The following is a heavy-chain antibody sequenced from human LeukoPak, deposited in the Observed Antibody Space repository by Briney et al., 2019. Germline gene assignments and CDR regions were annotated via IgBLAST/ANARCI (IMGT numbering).Heavy chain of an antibody. CDR1: GFTLSYYG. V-gene: IGHV3-30*18. D-gene: IGHD4-17*01. J-gene: IGHJ3*01. Sequence: PGGSLRLSCAASGFTLSYYGMHWVRQAPGKGLEWVAVSSHDGTKQYYADSVRGRFTISRDNSKKTLSLQMDSLRLEDTAVYHCAKVTTLLMVEFDSWGQGTMVTVSS. CDR3: AKVTTLLMVEFDS. CDR2: SSHDGTKQ.